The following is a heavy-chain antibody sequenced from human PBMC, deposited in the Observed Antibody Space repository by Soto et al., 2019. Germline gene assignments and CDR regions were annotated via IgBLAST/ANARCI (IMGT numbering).Heavy chain of an antibody. V-gene: IGHV3-23*01. J-gene: IGHJ6*02. Sequence: GGSLRLSCAASGFTFSAYGMTWVRQAPGKGLEWVSYIGTSGITTYYADSVKGRFTLSRDNSKNTLYLQMNSLRAEDTALYFCAKVYQNDNRCGLDVWGQGTAVTVSS. CDR3: AKVYQNDNRCGLDV. CDR2: IGTSGITT. CDR1: GFTFSAYG. D-gene: IGHD2-2*01.